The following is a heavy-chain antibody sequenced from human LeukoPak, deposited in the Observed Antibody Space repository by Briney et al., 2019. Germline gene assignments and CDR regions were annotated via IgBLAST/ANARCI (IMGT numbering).Heavy chain of an antibody. Sequence: PSETLSLTCTVSGGSISSSSYYWGWIRQPPGKGLEWIGSIYYSGSTYYNPSLKSRVTISVDTSKNQFSLKLSSVTAADTAVYYCARDPKGYSSSWYRAKLGYNWFDPWGQGTLVTVSS. J-gene: IGHJ5*02. V-gene: IGHV4-39*07. D-gene: IGHD6-13*01. CDR1: GGSISSSSYY. CDR2: IYYSGST. CDR3: ARDPKGYSSSWYRAKLGYNWFDP.